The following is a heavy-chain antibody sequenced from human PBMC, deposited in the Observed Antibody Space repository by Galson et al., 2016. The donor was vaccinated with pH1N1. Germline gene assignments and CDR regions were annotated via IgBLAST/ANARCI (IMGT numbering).Heavy chain of an antibody. CDR3: AKVWGLLSGYFDY. D-gene: IGHD3-10*01. CDR1: GFTFDDYA. CDR2: ISWNSGSI. V-gene: IGHV3-9*01. J-gene: IGHJ4*02. Sequence: SLRLSCAASGFTFDDYAMHWVRQAPGKGLEWVSGISWNSGSIGYADSVKGRFTISRDNDKNSLYLQMNSLRAEDTALYYCAKVWGLLSGYFDYWGQGTLVTVSS.